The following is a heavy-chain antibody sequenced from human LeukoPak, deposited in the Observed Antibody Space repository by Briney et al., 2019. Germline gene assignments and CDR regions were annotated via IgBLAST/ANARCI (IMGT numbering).Heavy chain of an antibody. CDR1: GFTFSSYA. V-gene: IGHV3-23*01. CDR2: ISGSGSHT. Sequence: GGSLRLSCAASGFTFSSYAMSWLRRAPGKGLDWVSSISGSGSHTYYANSVKGRFTISRDNPKNTLYLQMNSLRAEDTAVYYCAKESGASYYGSGGDSWGQGTLVTVSS. D-gene: IGHD3-10*01. CDR3: AKESGASYYGSGGDS. J-gene: IGHJ4*02.